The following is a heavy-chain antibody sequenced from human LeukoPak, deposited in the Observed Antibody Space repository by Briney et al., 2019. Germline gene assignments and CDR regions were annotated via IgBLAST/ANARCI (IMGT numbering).Heavy chain of an antibody. CDR2: IYYSGST. J-gene: IGHJ5*02. CDR1: GGSISSYY. D-gene: IGHD4-11*01. V-gene: IGHV4-59*01. Sequence: PSETLSLTCTVSGGSISSYYWSWIRQPPGKGLEWIGYIYYSGSTNYNPSLKSRVTISVDTSKNQFSLKLSSVTAADTAVYYCAGDGQITTTVTGWFDPWGQGTLVTVSS. CDR3: AGDGQITTTVTGWFDP.